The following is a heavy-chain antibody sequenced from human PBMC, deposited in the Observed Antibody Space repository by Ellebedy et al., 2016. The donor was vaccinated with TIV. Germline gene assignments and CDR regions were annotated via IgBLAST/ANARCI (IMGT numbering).Heavy chain of an antibody. J-gene: IGHJ4*02. D-gene: IGHD1-26*01. CDR1: GFTFSLNW. CDR2: IKEDGSEE. Sequence: GESLKISCAASGFTFSLNWMYWVRQAPGKGLEWVANIKEDGSEEDYVDSVKGRFTISRDNAKNSLYLQMNSLRAEDTAVYYCVRYLHWSYFDWGQGTLVTVSS. CDR3: VRYLHWSYFD. V-gene: IGHV3-7*03.